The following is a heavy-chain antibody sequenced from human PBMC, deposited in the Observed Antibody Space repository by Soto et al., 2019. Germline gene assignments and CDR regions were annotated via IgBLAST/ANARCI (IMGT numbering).Heavy chain of an antibody. CDR1: GFTFSGYW. V-gene: IGHV3-74*01. CDR2: INSDGSSR. CDR3: ARVGLGAFDAFDV. Sequence: GGSLRLSCAASGFTFSGYWMHGVRQVPGKGLVWVSRINSDGSSRSYADSVKGRFTISRDNAKNTPHLQMNSLRAEDTAVYYCARVGLGAFDAFDVWGQGTLVTVSS. D-gene: IGHD1-26*01. J-gene: IGHJ3*01.